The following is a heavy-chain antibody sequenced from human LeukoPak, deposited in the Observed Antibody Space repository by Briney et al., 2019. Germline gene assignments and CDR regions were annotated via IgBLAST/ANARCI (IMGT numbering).Heavy chain of an antibody. V-gene: IGHV6-1*01. CDR2: TYYRSKWYN. CDR1: GDSVSSNSAA. Sequence: SQTLSLTCAISGDSVSSNSAAWNWIRQSPSRGLEWLGRTYYRSKWYNDYAVSVKSRITINPDTSKNQFSLQLNSVTPEDTAVYYCARDLQSRNPSGWQQTHPFDPWGQGTLVTVS. J-gene: IGHJ5*02. D-gene: IGHD6-19*01. CDR3: ARDLQSRNPSGWQQTHPFDP.